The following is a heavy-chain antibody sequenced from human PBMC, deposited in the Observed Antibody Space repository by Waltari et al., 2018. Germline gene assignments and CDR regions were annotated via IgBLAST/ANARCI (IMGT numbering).Heavy chain of an antibody. CDR3: ARGGALPRY. CDR1: GGPFSGYY. V-gene: IGHV4-34*01. CDR2: ITHSGGT. J-gene: IGHJ4*02. Sequence: QVQLQQWGAGLLKPSETLSLTCDVYGGPFSGYYWSWIRQPPGKGLEWIGEITHSGGTNDNPSFKSRVTISVDTSKNQFALKMTSMIAADTAMYYCARGGALPRYWGQGTLVTVSS.